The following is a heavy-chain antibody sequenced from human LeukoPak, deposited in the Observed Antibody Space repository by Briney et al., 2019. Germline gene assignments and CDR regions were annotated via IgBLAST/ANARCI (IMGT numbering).Heavy chain of an antibody. J-gene: IGHJ3*02. CDR2: ISSGSTYM. CDR3: GRVGGRSKAAKGDAFDI. CDR1: GFTLSDHY. D-gene: IGHD6-6*01. Sequence: GGSLRLSCAAPGFTLSDHYMDWVRQAPGKGLEWVSSISSGSTYMYYADSVKGRFTISRDNAQNSMYLQMNSLRAEDTAVYYCGRVGGRSKAAKGDAFDIWGQGTMVTVSS. V-gene: IGHV3-21*01.